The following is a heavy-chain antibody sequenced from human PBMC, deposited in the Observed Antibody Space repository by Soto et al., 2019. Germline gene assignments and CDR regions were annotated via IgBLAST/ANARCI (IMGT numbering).Heavy chain of an antibody. V-gene: IGHV1-3*01. J-gene: IGHJ5*02. CDR1: GYTFTGYA. CDR3: ARLYNWNYGVNWFDP. CDR2: INAGNGNT. Sequence: ASVKVSCKASGYTFTGYAMHWVRQAPGQRLEWMGWINAGNGNTKYSQKFQGRVTITRDTSASTAYMELSSLRSEDTAVYYCARLYNWNYGVNWFDPWGQGTLVTVSS. D-gene: IGHD1-7*01.